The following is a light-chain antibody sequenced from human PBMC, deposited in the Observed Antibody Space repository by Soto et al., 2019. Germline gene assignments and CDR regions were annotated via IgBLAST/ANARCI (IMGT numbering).Light chain of an antibody. J-gene: IGKJ4*01. Sequence: EIVMTQSPATLSVSPGDRVTLSCRASQNIDNNLAWYQQRPGQPPRLLIYGASTRANGIPARFSGSGSGTEFTLTISSLQSEEFAVYCCQQYNNWPQLTFGGGTKVDIK. CDR2: GAS. V-gene: IGKV3D-15*01. CDR1: QNIDNN. CDR3: QQYNNWPQLT.